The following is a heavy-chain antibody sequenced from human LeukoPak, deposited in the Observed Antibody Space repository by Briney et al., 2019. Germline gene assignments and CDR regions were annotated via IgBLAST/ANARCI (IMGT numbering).Heavy chain of an antibody. V-gene: IGHV3-23*01. D-gene: IGHD6-19*01. J-gene: IGHJ5*02. CDR3: AKTKYSSPYLGFDP. Sequence: GGSLRLSCAASGFTFSSYAMSWVRQAPGKGLEWVSAINDSGGSTNYADSAKGRFTISRDNSKNTLYLQMNSLRAEDTAVYYCAKTKYSSPYLGFDPWGQGTLVTVSS. CDR2: INDSGGST. CDR1: GFTFSSYA.